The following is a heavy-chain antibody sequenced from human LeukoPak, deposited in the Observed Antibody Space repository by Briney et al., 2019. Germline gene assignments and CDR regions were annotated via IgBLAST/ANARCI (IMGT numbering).Heavy chain of an antibody. V-gene: IGHV3-73*01. Sequence: GGSLKLSCAASGFTFCGSVMHWVRQASGKGLEWVARIRSKANNYAPAYAASVKGRFPCPREDPKNTAYQQSNSLKPDARAVCYGTSPKADSPYYSLDVWGQGTTATVSS. D-gene: IGHD2-15*01. J-gene: IGHJ6*02. CDR1: GFTFCGSV. CDR2: IRSKANNYAP. CDR3: TSPKADSPYYSLDV.